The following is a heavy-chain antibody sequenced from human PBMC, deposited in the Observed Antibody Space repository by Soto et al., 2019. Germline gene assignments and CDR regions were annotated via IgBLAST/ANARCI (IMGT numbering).Heavy chain of an antibody. CDR3: ARRGTDLDFDY. V-gene: IGHV3-21*01. Sequence: EVQLVESGGGLVKPGGSLRLSCAASGFTFSSYSMNWVRQAPGKGLEWVSSISSSSSYIYYADSMKGRFTISRDNAKNSLYLQMNSLRAEDTAVYYCARRGTDLDFDYWGQGTLVTVSS. CDR1: GFTFSSYS. J-gene: IGHJ4*02. D-gene: IGHD1-1*01. CDR2: ISSSSSYI.